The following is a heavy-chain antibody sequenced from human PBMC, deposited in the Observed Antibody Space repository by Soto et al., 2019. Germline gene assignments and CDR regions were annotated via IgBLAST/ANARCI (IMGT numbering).Heavy chain of an antibody. CDR3: VRDVPSSSYFDY. V-gene: IGHV4-59*01. CDR1: GGSISGYY. D-gene: IGHD6-13*01. Sequence: QVQLQESGPGLVKPSETLSLTCTVSGGSISGYYWSWIRQPPGKGLEWIGYIYSSGSTSYNPSLKSRVTISVDTSQNQFSLKLRSVTAADTAVYYCVRDVPSSSYFDYWGQGALVTVSS. J-gene: IGHJ4*02. CDR2: IYSSGST.